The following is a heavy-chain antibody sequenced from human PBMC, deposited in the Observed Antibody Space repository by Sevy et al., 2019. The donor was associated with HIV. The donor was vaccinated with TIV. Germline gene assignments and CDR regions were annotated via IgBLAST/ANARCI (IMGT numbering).Heavy chain of an antibody. CDR3: TAGVPSAATSGRNAFDI. D-gene: IGHD2-2*01. Sequence: GGSLRLSCAASGFTFSNAWMSWVRQAPGKGLEWVGRFKSKTDGGTTDHAAPVKGRFTISKDDSKTTLYLQMNSLKTEETAVYYCTAGVPSAATSGRNAFDIWGQGTMVTVSS. CDR2: FKSKTDGGTT. V-gene: IGHV3-15*01. CDR1: GFTFSNAW. J-gene: IGHJ3*02.